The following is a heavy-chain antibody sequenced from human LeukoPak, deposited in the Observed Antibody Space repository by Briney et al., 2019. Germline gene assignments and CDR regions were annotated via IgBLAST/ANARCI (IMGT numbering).Heavy chain of an antibody. Sequence: PSETLSLTCTASGDSFSGRSSYWRGLRQPPGKGLGWIGSISYSGSTSYNPSLKSRVTISVDTSKNQFSLKLSSVTAADTAVYYCARRAGYSSGWYGNWFDPWGQGTLVTVSS. D-gene: IGHD6-19*01. J-gene: IGHJ5*02. V-gene: IGHV4-39*07. CDR1: GDSFSGRSSY. CDR2: ISYSGST. CDR3: ARRAGYSSGWYGNWFDP.